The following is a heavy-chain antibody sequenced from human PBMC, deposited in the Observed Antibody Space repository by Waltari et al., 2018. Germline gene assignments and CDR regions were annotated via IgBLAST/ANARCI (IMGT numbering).Heavy chain of an antibody. D-gene: IGHD3-3*01. J-gene: IGHJ4*02. CDR3: ARGRPYYDFWSGYYTLFDY. CDR2: VNHSGST. CDR1: GGSFSGYY. Sequence: QVQLQQWGAGLLKPSETLSLTCAVYGGSFSGYYGSGIRPPPGQGLEWIGEVNHSGSTNYNPSLKSRVTISVDTSKNQFSLKLSSVTAADTAVYYCARGRPYYDFWSGYYTLFDYWGQGTLVTVSS. V-gene: IGHV4-34*01.